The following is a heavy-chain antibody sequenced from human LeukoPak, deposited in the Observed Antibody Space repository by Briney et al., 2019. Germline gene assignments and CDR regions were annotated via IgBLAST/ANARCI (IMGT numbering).Heavy chain of an antibody. D-gene: IGHD6-13*01. Sequence: SETRSLTCTVSGGSISSSSYYWGWIRQPPGKGLEWIGSIYYSGSTYYNPSLKSRVTISVDTSKDQFSLKLSSVTAADTAVYYCAIPFSSSWFDYWGQGTLVTVSS. CDR3: AIPFSSSWFDY. V-gene: IGHV4-39*01. J-gene: IGHJ4*02. CDR1: GGSISSSSYY. CDR2: IYYSGST.